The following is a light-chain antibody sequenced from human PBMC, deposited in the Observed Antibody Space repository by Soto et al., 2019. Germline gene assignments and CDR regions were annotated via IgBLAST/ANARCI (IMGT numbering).Light chain of an antibody. CDR3: QHYRTSPFT. J-gene: IGKJ3*01. CDR2: GTS. CDR1: QSIASSY. Sequence: ELALTQSPGTLSLSPGERATLSCRASQSIASSYFAWYQQRPGQAPRLLVSGTSTRATGSPDRFSGSGSGTDFPLPISRLEPEDFAVYYCQHYRTSPFTFGPGKKVHIQ. V-gene: IGKV3-20*01.